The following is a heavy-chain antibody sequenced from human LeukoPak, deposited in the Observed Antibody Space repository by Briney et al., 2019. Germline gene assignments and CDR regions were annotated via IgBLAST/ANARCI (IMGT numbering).Heavy chain of an antibody. CDR2: INSDGSNT. Sequence: GSLRLSCAASGFTFSSHWMHWVRQAPGKGLVWVSRINSDGSNTTYADSVKGRFTISRDNAKNTLYLQMNSLRAEDTAVYYCARGIVVVTAIPAYWGQGTLVTVSS. J-gene: IGHJ4*02. CDR1: GFTFSSHW. CDR3: ARGIVVVTAIPAY. D-gene: IGHD2-21*02. V-gene: IGHV3-74*01.